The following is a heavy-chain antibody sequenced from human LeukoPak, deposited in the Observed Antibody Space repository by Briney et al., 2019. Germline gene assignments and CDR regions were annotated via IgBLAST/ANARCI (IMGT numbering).Heavy chain of an antibody. CDR3: ARQEGSIAEICDL. D-gene: IGHD6-6*01. V-gene: IGHV5-51*01. Sequence: GESLQISCKGSGYCFTSYWIGWVRQMPGKGLEWMGIIYPGDSDTRYSPSFQGQVTISADKSTSTAYLQWSSLKASDTAMYYCARQEGSIAEICDLWGQGTQVTVSS. J-gene: IGHJ4*02. CDR1: GYCFTSYW. CDR2: IYPGDSDT.